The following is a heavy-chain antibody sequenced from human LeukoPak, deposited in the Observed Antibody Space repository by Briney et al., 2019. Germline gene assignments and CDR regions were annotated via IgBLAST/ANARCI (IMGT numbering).Heavy chain of an antibody. J-gene: IGHJ4*02. CDR3: ARDADNVLLWFGELYN. Sequence: PGRSLRLSCAASGFTFSSYAMHWVRQAPGKGLEWVAVISYDGSDKYYADSVKGRFTISRDNSKNTLYLQMNSLRAEDMAVYYCARDADNVLLWFGELYNWGQGTLVTVSS. CDR1: GFTFSSYA. D-gene: IGHD3-10*01. V-gene: IGHV3-30-3*01. CDR2: ISYDGSDK.